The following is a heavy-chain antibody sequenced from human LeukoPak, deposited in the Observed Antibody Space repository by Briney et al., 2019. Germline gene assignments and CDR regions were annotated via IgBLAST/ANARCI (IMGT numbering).Heavy chain of an antibody. CDR3: TGDERRGTYGHWFGP. CDR2: VYYSGTT. J-gene: IGHJ5*02. Sequence: SETLFLTCTVSGGSISSYYWSWIRQPPGKGLEWIGYVYYSGTTNYNPSLKSRVSISVDTSKNQFSLKLTSVTAADTAVYYCTGDERRGTYGHWFGPWGQGTLVTVSS. CDR1: GGSISSYY. V-gene: IGHV4-59*01. D-gene: IGHD3-16*01.